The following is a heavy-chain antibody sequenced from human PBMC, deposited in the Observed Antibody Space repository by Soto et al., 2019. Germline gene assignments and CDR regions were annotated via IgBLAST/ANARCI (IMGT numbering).Heavy chain of an antibody. CDR2: IIPIFGTA. CDR1: GGTFSSYA. D-gene: IGHD6-19*01. CDR3: ARGRIAVAGIPRWFDP. V-gene: IGHV1-69*06. J-gene: IGHJ5*02. Sequence: QVQLVQSGAEVKKPGSSVKVSCKASGGTFSSYAISWVRQAPGQGLEWMGGIIPIFGTANYAQKFQGRVTITANKSTSTAYMELSSLSSEDTAVYYCARGRIAVAGIPRWFDPWGQGTLVTVST.